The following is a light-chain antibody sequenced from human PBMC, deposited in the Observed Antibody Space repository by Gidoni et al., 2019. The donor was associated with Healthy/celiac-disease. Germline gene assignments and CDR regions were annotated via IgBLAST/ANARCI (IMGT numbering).Light chain of an antibody. CDR1: QSVSSY. V-gene: IGKV3-11*01. CDR3: QQRSNWPPWT. Sequence: EIVLTQSPATLSLSPGERATLSCRASQSVSSYLAWYQQKPGKAPRLLIYDASNMATGIPARFIGSGSATDFTLTISSLVPEDFAVYYCQQRSNWPPWTFGQGTKVEIK. CDR2: DAS. J-gene: IGKJ1*01.